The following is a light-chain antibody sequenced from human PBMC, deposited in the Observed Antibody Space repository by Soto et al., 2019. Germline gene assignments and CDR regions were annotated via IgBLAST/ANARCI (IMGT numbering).Light chain of an antibody. CDR3: QQSDSTPYT. J-gene: IGKJ2*01. CDR1: QSISTF. V-gene: IGKV1-39*01. CDR2: AAS. Sequence: DIQMTQSPSSLSASVGDRVTINCRASQSISTFLNWYQQKPGQAPKVLISAASTLQSGVPARFSGRGSGTDFTLTLSSLHPEDFATYYCQQSDSTPYTFGQGTTL.